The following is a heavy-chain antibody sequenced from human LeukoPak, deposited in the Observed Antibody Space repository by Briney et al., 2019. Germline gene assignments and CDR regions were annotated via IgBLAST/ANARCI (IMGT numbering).Heavy chain of an antibody. D-gene: IGHD1-7*01. J-gene: IGHJ5*02. CDR2: ISGTGTTI. CDR1: GLTFSDYY. Sequence: GGSLRLSCAASGLTFSDYYMTWIRQAPGKGLEWVSSISGTGTTIYSADSVRGRFTVSRDNAKNSLYLQMNSLRAEDTAVYYCARDAATGITGTNWFDPWGQGTLVTVSS. CDR3: ARDAATGITGTNWFDP. V-gene: IGHV3-11*04.